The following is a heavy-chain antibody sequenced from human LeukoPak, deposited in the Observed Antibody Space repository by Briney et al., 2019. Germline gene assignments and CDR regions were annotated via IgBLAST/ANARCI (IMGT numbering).Heavy chain of an antibody. V-gene: IGHV3-23*01. D-gene: IGHD5-12*01. CDR2: ISGSGGST. CDR1: GFTFSSYA. Sequence: HPGGSLRLSCAASGFTFSSYAMSWVRQAPGKGLEWVSAISGSGGSTYYADSVKGRFTISRDNSKNTLYLQMNSLRAEDTAVYYCAKDRRGYSGYAGYWGQGTLVTVSS. CDR3: AKDRRGYSGYAGY. J-gene: IGHJ4*02.